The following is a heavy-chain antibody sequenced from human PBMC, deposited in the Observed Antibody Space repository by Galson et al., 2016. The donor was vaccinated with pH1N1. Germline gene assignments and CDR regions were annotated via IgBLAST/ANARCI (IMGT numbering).Heavy chain of an antibody. J-gene: IGHJ4*02. Sequence: SLRLSCAASGFNFHEYAMHWVRQAPGEGLEWVANIDEDGSAKYYVDSVKGRFTISRDNARDLMFLQMNSLRPEDTAVYFCARFTGGAWGQGTLVTVSS. D-gene: IGHD2-8*02. V-gene: IGHV3-7*01. CDR3: ARFTGGA. CDR2: IDEDGSAK. CDR1: GFNFHEYA.